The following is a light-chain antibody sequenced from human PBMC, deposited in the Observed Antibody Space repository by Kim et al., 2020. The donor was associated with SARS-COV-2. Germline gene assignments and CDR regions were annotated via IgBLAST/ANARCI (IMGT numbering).Light chain of an antibody. CDR2: EDK. V-gene: IGLV6-57*04. J-gene: IGLJ1*01. Sequence: NFMLTQPHSVSESPGKTVTISCTRSSGSIARNYVQWYQQRPGSAPVTVIYEDKQRPSWVPDRFSGSIDSSSNSASLTISGLKAEDEADYYCQSYDATVVFGTGTKVTVL. CDR1: SGSIARNY. CDR3: QSYDATVV.